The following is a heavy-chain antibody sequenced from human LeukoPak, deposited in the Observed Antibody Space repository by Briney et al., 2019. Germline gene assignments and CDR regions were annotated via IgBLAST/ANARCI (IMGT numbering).Heavy chain of an antibody. CDR1: GFTFSSYG. D-gene: IGHD6-13*01. Sequence: PGGSLRLSCAASGFTFSSYGMHWVRQAPGKGLEWVAVISYDGSNKYYADSVKGRFTISRDNSKNTLYLQMNSLRAEDTAVYYCAKDPHGIAFRYYFDYWGQGTLVTVSS. V-gene: IGHV3-30*18. J-gene: IGHJ4*02. CDR2: ISYDGSNK. CDR3: AKDPHGIAFRYYFDY.